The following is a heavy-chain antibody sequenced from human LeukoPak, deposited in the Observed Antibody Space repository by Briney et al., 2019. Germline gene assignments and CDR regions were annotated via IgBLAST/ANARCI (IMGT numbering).Heavy chain of an antibody. D-gene: IGHD3-10*01. Sequence: PGGSLTLSCAASGITVSANYMSWVRQAPGKGLKWVSVIISGGITYYADSLKGRFTITRDSSKNTLYLQMNGLRVEDTAVYYCASWLSYYPGGSKNDAFDIWGQGTMVTVSS. CDR1: GITVSANY. V-gene: IGHV3-66*01. CDR2: IISGGIT. CDR3: ASWLSYYPGGSKNDAFDI. J-gene: IGHJ3*02.